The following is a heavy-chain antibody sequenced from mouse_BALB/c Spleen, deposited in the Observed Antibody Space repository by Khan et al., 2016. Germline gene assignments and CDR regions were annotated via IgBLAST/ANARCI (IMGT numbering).Heavy chain of an antibody. V-gene: IGHV1S130*01. CDR2: IHPKTGTT. Sequence: QVQLQQSGSVLVRPRASVKLSCKASDYTFTTSWMHWAKQRPGQGLEWIGEIHPKTGTTKYNERFKGKATLTVDTSSSTAYVDLSSLTSEDSAVYYCARQWGNYGYWYFDVWGAGTTVTVSS. J-gene: IGHJ1*01. D-gene: IGHD2-1*01. CDR1: DYTFTTSW. CDR3: ARQWGNYGYWYFDV.